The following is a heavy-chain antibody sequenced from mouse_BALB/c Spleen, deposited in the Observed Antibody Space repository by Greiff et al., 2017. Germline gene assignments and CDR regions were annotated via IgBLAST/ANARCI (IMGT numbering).Heavy chain of an antibody. J-gene: IGHJ1*01. CDR3: AERGNYWYFDV. D-gene: IGHD2-1*01. CDR1: GYTFSSYW. CDR2: ILPGSGST. V-gene: IGHV1-9*01. Sequence: VQLVESGAELMKPGASVKISCKATGYTFSSYWIEWVQQRPGHGLEWIGEILPGSGSTNYNEKFKGKATFTADTSSNTAYMQLSSLTSEDSAVYYCAERGNYWYFDVWGAGTTVTVSS.